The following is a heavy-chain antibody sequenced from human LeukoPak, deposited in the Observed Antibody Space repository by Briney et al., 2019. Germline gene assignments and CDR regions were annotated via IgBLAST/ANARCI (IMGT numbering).Heavy chain of an antibody. J-gene: IGHJ6*02. CDR2: ISAYNGNT. V-gene: IGHV1-18*01. Sequence: ASVKVSCKASGYTFTSYGISWVRQAPGQGLEWMGWISAYNGNTNYAQKLQGRVTMTTDTSTSTAYMELRSLRSDDTAVYYCAREGSGWRFYYYGMDVWGQGTTVTVSS. CDR3: AREGSGWRFYYYGMDV. CDR1: GYTFTSYG. D-gene: IGHD6-19*01.